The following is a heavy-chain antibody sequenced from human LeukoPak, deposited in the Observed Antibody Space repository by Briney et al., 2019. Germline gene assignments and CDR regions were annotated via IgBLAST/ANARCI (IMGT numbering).Heavy chain of an antibody. D-gene: IGHD6-13*01. Sequence: ASVKVSCKASGYTFTSYDINWVRQAPGQGLEWMGWINPNSGGTNYAQKFQGRVTMTRDTSISTAYMELSRLRSDDTAVYYCAREGDSSSWSAWFDPWGQGTLVTVSS. V-gene: IGHV1-2*02. CDR2: INPNSGGT. CDR3: AREGDSSSWSAWFDP. J-gene: IGHJ5*02. CDR1: GYTFTSYD.